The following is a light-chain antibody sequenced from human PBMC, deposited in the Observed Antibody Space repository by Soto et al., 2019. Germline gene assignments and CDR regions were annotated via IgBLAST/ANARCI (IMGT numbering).Light chain of an antibody. Sequence: DIQMTQSPSTLSAFVGDRVTITCRASQSIPNWVAWYQQKPGKAPKLLIYDASNLESAVPSRFSGGGSGTDFTLTVSSLQPDDFATYYCQQYNNYSPTFGQGTKVEV. CDR3: QQYNNYSPT. CDR2: DAS. V-gene: IGKV1-5*01. J-gene: IGKJ1*01. CDR1: QSIPNW.